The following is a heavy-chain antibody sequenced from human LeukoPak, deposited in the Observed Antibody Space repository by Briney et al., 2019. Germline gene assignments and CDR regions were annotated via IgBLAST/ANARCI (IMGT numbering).Heavy chain of an antibody. D-gene: IGHD6-6*01. J-gene: IGHJ6*03. Sequence: SETLSLTCAVYAYSISSGYNWGWIRQPPGKGLECIGSIYHSGSTYYNPSLKSRVTISVDTSKKQISLKLSSVTPTDTALYYCARRVYSSSSRYYYYMDVWGKGTTVTVSS. CDR3: ARRVYSSSSRYYYYMDV. V-gene: IGHV4-38-2*01. CDR1: AYSISSGYN. CDR2: IYHSGST.